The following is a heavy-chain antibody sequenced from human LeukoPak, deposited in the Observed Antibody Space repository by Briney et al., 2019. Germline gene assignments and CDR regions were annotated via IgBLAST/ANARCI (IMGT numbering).Heavy chain of an antibody. V-gene: IGHV4-34*01. CDR3: ARGNRYYDSSGYPWDYYYYMDV. Sequence: PSETLSLTCAVYGGSFSGYYWSWLRQPPGKGLEWIGEINHSGSTNYNPSLKSRVTISVDTSKNQFSLKLSSVTAADTAVYYCARGNRYYDSSGYPWDYYYYMDVWGKGTTVTVSS. J-gene: IGHJ6*03. D-gene: IGHD3-22*01. CDR2: INHSGST. CDR1: GGSFSGYY.